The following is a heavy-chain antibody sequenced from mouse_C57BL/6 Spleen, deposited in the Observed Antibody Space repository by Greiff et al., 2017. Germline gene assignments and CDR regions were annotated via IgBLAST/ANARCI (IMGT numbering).Heavy chain of an antibody. CDR2: IFPGSGST. CDR1: GYTFTDYY. Sequence: VQLQQPGPELVKPGASVKISCKASGYTFTDYYINWVKQRPGQGLEWIGWIFPGSGSTYYNEKFKGKATLTVDTSSSTAYMLLSSLTSEDSAVYFCARWIYDGYYVGDWGKGTTLSVSS. D-gene: IGHD2-3*01. J-gene: IGHJ2*01. CDR3: ARWIYDGYYVGD. V-gene: IGHV1-75*01.